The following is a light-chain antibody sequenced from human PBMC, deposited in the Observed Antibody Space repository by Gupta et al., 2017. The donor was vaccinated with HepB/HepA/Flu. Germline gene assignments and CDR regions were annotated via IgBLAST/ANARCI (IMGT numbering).Light chain of an antibody. V-gene: IGKV3-20*01. CDR2: SAS. CDR1: QSVSSSY. CDR3: QQYGSSPRT. J-gene: IGKJ4*01. Sequence: DIVLTQSPGTLPLSPGERATLSCRASQSVSSSYVAWYQQKPGQAPRLLIYSASSTATSIPDRFSGSGSGTYFTLTISILEPEDFSVYYCQQYGSSPRTFGGGTRVEIK.